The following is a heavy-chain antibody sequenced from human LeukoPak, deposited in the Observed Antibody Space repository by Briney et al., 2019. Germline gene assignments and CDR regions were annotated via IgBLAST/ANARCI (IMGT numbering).Heavy chain of an antibody. CDR3: ARDGASVFGSLEPDS. J-gene: IGHJ4*02. D-gene: IGHD2-8*01. Sequence: ASVKVSCKASGYTFTRNYMLWVRQAPGQGLEWMGIINPSDGRTRYAQNFQGRVTMIRDTSTSTVYMELSSLRSKDTAVYYCARDGASVFGSLEPDSWGQGTLVTVSS. V-gene: IGHV1-46*01. CDR1: GYTFTRNY. CDR2: INPSDGRT.